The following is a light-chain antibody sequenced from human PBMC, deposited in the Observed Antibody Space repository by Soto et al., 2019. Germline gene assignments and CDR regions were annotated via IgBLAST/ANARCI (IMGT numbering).Light chain of an antibody. J-gene: IGKJ3*01. CDR2: GAL. Sequence: ELVLTQSPGTLSLSPGERATLSCRASQLVVTSYLHWYQHNPGQAPRLLISGALTRATGVPDRFSGSGSGTHFSLTISRLEPEDCAVYYCQLFGRSPTVGPGNKVDSK. V-gene: IGKV3-20*01. CDR1: QLVVTSY. CDR3: QLFGRSPT.